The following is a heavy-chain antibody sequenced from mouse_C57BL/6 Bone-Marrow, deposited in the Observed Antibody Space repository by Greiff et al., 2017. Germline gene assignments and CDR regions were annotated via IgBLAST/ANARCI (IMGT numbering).Heavy chain of an antibody. V-gene: IGHV5-6*01. CDR1: GFTFSSYG. Sequence: EVKLMESGGDLVKPGGSLKLSCAASGFTFSSYGMSWVRQTPDKRLEWVATISSGGSYTYYPDSVKGRFTISRDNAKNTPYLQLSSLKSEDTAMYYCARGGMDLWGQGTAVTVTS. CDR2: ISSGGSYT. CDR3: ARGGMDL. J-gene: IGHJ4*01.